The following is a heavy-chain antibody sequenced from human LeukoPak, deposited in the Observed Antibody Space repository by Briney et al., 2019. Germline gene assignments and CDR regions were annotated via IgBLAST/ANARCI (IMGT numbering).Heavy chain of an antibody. V-gene: IGHV4-59*01. J-gene: IGHJ4*02. CDR2: IYYSGST. CDR1: GFTFSSYS. D-gene: IGHD6-19*01. Sequence: PGGSLRLSCAASGFTFSSYSMNWVRQAPGKGLEWIGYIYYSGSTNYNPSLKSRVTISVDTSKNQFSLKLSSVTAADTAVYYCAREAVAGSFDYWGQGTLVTVSS. CDR3: AREAVAGSFDY.